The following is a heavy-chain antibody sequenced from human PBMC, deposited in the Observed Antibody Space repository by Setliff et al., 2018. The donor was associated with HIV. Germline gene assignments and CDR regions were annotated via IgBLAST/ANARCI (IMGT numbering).Heavy chain of an antibody. V-gene: IGHV4-39*07. D-gene: IGHD2-2*01. Sequence: SETLSLTCTVSGGSISSGSYYWAWIRQPPGKGLEWIGSMYYTGSTYYNPSLKSRVTISIDTSKNQFSLNLSSVTAADTAVYYCARDRMPMASWVPDKWGQGTLVTVSS. CDR3: ARDRMPMASWVPDK. CDR1: GGSISSGSYY. CDR2: MYYTGST. J-gene: IGHJ4*02.